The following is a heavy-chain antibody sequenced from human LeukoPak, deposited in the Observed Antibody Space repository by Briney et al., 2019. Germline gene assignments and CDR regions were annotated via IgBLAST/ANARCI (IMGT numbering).Heavy chain of an antibody. V-gene: IGHV3-21*01. CDR3: ARDGYSYRHFDY. Sequence: GGSLRPSCAASGFTFSSYSMNWVRQAPGKGLEWVSSISSSSSYIYYADSVKGRFTISRDNAKNSLYLQMNSLRAEDTAVYYCARDGYSYRHFDYWGQGTLVTVSP. CDR2: ISSSSSYI. J-gene: IGHJ4*02. D-gene: IGHD5-18*01. CDR1: GFTFSSYS.